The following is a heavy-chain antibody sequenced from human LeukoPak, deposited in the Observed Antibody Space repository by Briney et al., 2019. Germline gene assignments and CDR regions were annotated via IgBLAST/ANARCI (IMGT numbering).Heavy chain of an antibody. CDR3: ARGRMAVAGSYEY. CDR1: GITFGSYW. Sequence: GGSLRLSCAASGITFGSYWMTWVRHAPGKGLECLANIKPDGSEKHYVDSVEGRFTISRDNAKNSLFLEMNSLRAEDTAVYYCARGRMAVAGSYEYWGQGTLVTVSS. J-gene: IGHJ4*02. D-gene: IGHD6-19*01. V-gene: IGHV3-7*05. CDR2: IKPDGSEK.